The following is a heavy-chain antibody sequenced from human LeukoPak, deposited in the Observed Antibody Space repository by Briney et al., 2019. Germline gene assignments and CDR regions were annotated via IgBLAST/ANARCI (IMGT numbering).Heavy chain of an antibody. CDR2: VSGSGGST. CDR1: GGTFSSYA. J-gene: IGHJ4*02. V-gene: IGHV3-23*01. Sequence: PGGSLRLSCAASGGTFSSYAMNWVRQAPGKGLEWVSAVSGSGGSTYYADSVKGRFTISRDHSKNTLYLQMNSMRAEDTAVYYCAKVGGATVTPRNRLYYFAYWGQGTLVTVSS. D-gene: IGHD4-17*01. CDR3: AKVGGATVTPRNRLYYFAY.